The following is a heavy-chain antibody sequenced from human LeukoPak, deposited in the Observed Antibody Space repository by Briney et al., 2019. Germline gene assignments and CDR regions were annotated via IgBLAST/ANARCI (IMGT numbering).Heavy chain of an antibody. Sequence: PGGSLRLSCAAYGFIFNSYDMNWVRQAPGKGLEWVSYISSRGSAIYYADSVKGRFTISRDKAKNSLYLQMNSLRADDTAVYYCARGGHDPRIPFDIWGQGTMVTVSS. V-gene: IGHV3-48*03. J-gene: IGHJ3*02. CDR3: ARGGHDPRIPFDI. CDR2: ISSRGSAI. D-gene: IGHD1-1*01. CDR1: GFIFNSYD.